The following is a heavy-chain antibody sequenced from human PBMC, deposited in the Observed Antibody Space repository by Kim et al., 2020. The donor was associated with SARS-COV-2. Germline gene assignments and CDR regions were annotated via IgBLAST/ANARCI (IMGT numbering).Heavy chain of an antibody. J-gene: IGHJ4*02. V-gene: IGHV3-7*01. D-gene: IGHD4-17*01. CDR3: AREASVTNEVSDGY. CDR2: IKQDGSEK. Sequence: GGSLRLSCAASGFTFSSYWMSWVRQAPGKGLEWVANIKQDGSEKYYVDSVKGRFTISRDNAKNSLYLQMNSLRAEDTAVYYCAREASVTNEVSDGYWGQGTLVTVSS. CDR1: GFTFSSYW.